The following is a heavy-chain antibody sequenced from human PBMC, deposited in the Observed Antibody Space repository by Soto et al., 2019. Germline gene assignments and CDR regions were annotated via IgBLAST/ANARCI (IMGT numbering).Heavy chain of an antibody. CDR2: IYWDDDK. V-gene: IGHV2-5*02. D-gene: IGHD3-3*01. CDR3: AHRILRTVFGLVTTTAIYFDF. J-gene: IGHJ4*02. CDR1: GFSLTTSGVG. Sequence: QITLNESGPTGVKPAETLTRTCTFSGFSLTTSGVGVGWIRQSPGKAPEWLAFIYWDDDKRYSASLKSRLTITKDTSKNQVVLTMASVEPADTATYYCAHRILRTVFGLVTTTAIYFDFWGQGTPVVVSS.